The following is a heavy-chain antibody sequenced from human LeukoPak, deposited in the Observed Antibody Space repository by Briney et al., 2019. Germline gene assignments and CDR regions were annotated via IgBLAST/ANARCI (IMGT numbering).Heavy chain of an antibody. Sequence: GRSLRLSCAASGFTFSSYAMHWVRQAPGRGLEWVAVISYDGSNKYYADSVKGRFTISRDNSKNTLYLQMNSLRAEDTAVYYCARWLQLGAFDIWGQGTMVTVSS. J-gene: IGHJ3*02. CDR3: ARWLQLGAFDI. D-gene: IGHD5-24*01. V-gene: IGHV3-30-3*01. CDR2: ISYDGSNK. CDR1: GFTFSSYA.